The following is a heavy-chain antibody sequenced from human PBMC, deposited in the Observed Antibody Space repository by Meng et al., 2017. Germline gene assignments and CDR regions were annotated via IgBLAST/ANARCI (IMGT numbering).Heavy chain of an antibody. V-gene: IGHV3-30*01. D-gene: IGHD1-7*01. Sequence: GGSLRLSCAASGFTFSSYAMHWVRQAPGKGLEWVAIISYDGSNKYYADSVRGRFTISRDSSKNTLYLQMNSLRAEDTAVYYCAREVRNYDDYWGQGTLVTVSS. CDR1: GFTFSSYA. CDR3: AREVRNYDDY. J-gene: IGHJ4*02. CDR2: ISYDGSNK.